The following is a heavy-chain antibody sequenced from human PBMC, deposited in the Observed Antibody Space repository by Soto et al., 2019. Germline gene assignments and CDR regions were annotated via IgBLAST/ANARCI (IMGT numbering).Heavy chain of an antibody. CDR2: ICYDGSNK. V-gene: IGHV3-30*03. J-gene: IGHJ6*02. CDR3: ARGGELRGDYYYYYGMDV. D-gene: IGHD1-7*01. CDR1: GFTFRHHA. Sequence: PGGSLRLSCATSGFTFRHHAMTWVRLAPGKGLEWVATICYDGSNKYYVDSVKGRFTISRDNSKNTLYLQMNSLRAEDTAVYYCARGGELRGDYYYYYGMDVWGQGTTVTVSS.